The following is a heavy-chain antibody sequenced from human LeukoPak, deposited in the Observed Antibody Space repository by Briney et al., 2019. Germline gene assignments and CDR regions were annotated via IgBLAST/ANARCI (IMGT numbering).Heavy chain of an antibody. CDR3: TSWGDTTAEYFQR. Sequence: GGSLRLSCVVSGFTSNRCWMNWVRQAPGKGLEWVAHINPDGRDTYYVDSVKGRFTISRDNAQNSMYLQMNSLRVEDTAVYYCTSWGDTTAEYFQRWGQGTLVTVSS. D-gene: IGHD2-21*02. CDR1: GFTSNRCW. V-gene: IGHV3-7*01. J-gene: IGHJ1*01. CDR2: INPDGRDT.